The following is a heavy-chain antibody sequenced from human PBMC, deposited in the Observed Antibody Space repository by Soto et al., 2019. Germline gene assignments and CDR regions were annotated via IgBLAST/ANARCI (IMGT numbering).Heavy chain of an antibody. V-gene: IGHV4-39*01. Sequence: SETLSLTCTVSGGSISSSSYYWGWIRQPPGKGLEWIGSIYYSGSTYYNPSLKSRVTISVDTSTNQFSLKLSSVTAADTAVYYCARQGYCSGGSCYSWWFDPWGQGTLVTVSS. D-gene: IGHD2-15*01. CDR3: ARQGYCSGGSCYSWWFDP. CDR1: GGSISSSSYY. J-gene: IGHJ5*02. CDR2: IYYSGST.